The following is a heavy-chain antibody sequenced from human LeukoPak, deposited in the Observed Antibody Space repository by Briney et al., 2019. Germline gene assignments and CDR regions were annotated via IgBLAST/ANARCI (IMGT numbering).Heavy chain of an antibody. Sequence: PGGSLRLSCAASGFTFSSYAMSWVRQAPGKGLEWVSAISGSGGSTYYADSVKGRFTISRDNSKNTLYLQMNSLRAEDTAVYYCVKDLSSSGWYLGDWFDPWGQGTLVTVSS. J-gene: IGHJ5*02. V-gene: IGHV3-23*01. D-gene: IGHD6-19*01. CDR1: GFTFSSYA. CDR2: ISGSGGST. CDR3: VKDLSSSGWYLGDWFDP.